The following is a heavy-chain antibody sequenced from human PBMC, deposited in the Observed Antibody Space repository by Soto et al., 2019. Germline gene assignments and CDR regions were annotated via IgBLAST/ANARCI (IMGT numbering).Heavy chain of an antibody. J-gene: IGHJ4*02. CDR2: IIPIFGTA. CDR1: GGTFSSYA. V-gene: IGHV1-69*06. CDR3: ARDLYSSGWSDDY. Sequence: GASVKVSCKASGGTFSSYAISWVRQAPGQGLEWMGGIIPIFGTANYAQKFQGRVTITADKSTSTAYMELSSLRSEDTAVYYCARDLYSSGWSDDYWGQGTLVTVSS. D-gene: IGHD6-19*01.